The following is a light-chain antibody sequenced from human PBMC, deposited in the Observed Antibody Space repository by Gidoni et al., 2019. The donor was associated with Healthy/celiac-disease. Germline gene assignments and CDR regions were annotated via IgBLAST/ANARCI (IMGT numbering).Light chain of an antibody. Sequence: EIALTQSPGTLSLYPGERATLSCRASQSVSSSYLAWYQQKPGQAPRLLFDGASRRAPGIPDSFSGSASGTDFTLTISRLEPEDFAVYYCQQYGSSPWTFGQGTKVEIK. CDR3: QQYGSSPWT. CDR2: GAS. V-gene: IGKV3-20*01. J-gene: IGKJ1*01. CDR1: QSVSSSY.